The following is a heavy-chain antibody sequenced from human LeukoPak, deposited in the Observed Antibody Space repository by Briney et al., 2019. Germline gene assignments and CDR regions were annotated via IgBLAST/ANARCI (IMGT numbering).Heavy chain of an antibody. V-gene: IGHV1-2*02. Sequence: ASVKVSCKASGYTLTGYYMHWVRQAPGQGLEWMGWINPNSGGTNYAQKFQGRVTMTRDTSISTAYMELSRLRSDDTAVYYCARDQRRNLYYFDYWGQGTLVTVSS. CDR2: INPNSGGT. J-gene: IGHJ4*02. CDR3: ARDQRRNLYYFDY. CDR1: GYTLTGYY.